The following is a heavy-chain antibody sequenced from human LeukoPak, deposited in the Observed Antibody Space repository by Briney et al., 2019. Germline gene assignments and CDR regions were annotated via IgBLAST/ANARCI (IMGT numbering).Heavy chain of an antibody. CDR2: IHYTGST. V-gene: IGHV4-31*03. CDR3: ARTYMTSARFDP. J-gene: IGHJ5*02. CDR1: GGSISSGGYY. Sequence: PSETLSLTCTVSGGSISSGGYYWIWIRQHPGKGLEWIGYIHYTGSTYYNASLKSRVTISVDTSKNQFSLKLSSVTAADTAVYYCARTYMTSARFDPWGQGTLVTVSS. D-gene: IGHD2-21*02.